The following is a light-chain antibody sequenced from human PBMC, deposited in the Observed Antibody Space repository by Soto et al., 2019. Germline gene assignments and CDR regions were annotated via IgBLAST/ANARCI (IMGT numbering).Light chain of an antibody. V-gene: IGKV2-28*01. CDR3: MQALQIRVE. Sequence: DSVMTQFPLSLSVTPGEPASISCRSSQSLLHSDGYNYLDWYVQKPGQSPQLLIYLGSNRASGVPDRFSGSGSGTDLTLKISRVEAEDVGVYYCMQALQIRVEFGQGTKVEI. CDR1: QSLLHSDGYNY. CDR2: LGS. J-gene: IGKJ1*01.